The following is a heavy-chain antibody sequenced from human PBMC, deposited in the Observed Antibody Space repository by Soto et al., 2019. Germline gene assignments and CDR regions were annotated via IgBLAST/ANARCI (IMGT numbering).Heavy chain of an antibody. CDR2: INPNNGGT. CDR1: GYTFTDYY. V-gene: IGHV1-2*02. D-gene: IGHD6-13*01. J-gene: IGHJ6*02. Sequence: GASVMVSCKASGYTFTDYYLHSVRQAPGQRLEWMGWINPNNGGTNYAQKFQGRVTMTRDTFISTAYMELSRLRSDDTAVYYCTSDNGPYSSSWYFYYYDGMDVPGQRTTDTGS. CDR3: TSDNGPYSSSWYFYYYDGMDV.